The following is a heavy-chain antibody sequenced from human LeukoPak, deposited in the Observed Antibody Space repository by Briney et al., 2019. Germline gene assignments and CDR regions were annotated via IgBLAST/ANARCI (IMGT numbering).Heavy chain of an antibody. D-gene: IGHD6-6*01. J-gene: IGHJ4*02. Sequence: SETLSLTCAVYGGSFSGYYWSWIRHPPGKGREWMGEINHSGSTNYNPSLKSRVTISVDTSKNQFSLKLSSVTAADTAVYYCARGAYGIAARPMDYWGQGTLVTVSS. V-gene: IGHV4-34*01. CDR3: ARGAYGIAARPMDY. CDR2: INHSGST. CDR1: GGSFSGYY.